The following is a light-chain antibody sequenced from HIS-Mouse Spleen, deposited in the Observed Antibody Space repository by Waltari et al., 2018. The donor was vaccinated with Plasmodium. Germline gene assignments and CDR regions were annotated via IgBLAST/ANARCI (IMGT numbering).Light chain of an antibody. J-gene: IGLJ3*02. CDR2: SNN. V-gene: IGLV1-44*01. CDR1: SSNIGSNT. CDR3: AAWDDSLKGWV. Sequence: QPVLTQPPSASGTPGQRVTISCSGSSSNIGSNTVNWYQQLPGTAPKLRIYSNNQRPSGVPDRFSGSKSGTSASLAISGLQSEDEADYYCAAWDDSLKGWVFGGGTKLTVL.